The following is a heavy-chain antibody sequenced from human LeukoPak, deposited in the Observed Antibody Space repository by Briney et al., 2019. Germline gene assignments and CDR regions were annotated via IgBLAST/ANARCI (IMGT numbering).Heavy chain of an antibody. D-gene: IGHD2-2*03. CDR1: GFTFGDYA. CDR3: TRGKFGYCSSTSCYSDAFDI. CDR2: IRSKAYGRTT. J-gene: IGHJ3*02. V-gene: IGHV3-49*04. Sequence: PGGSLRLSCTASGFTFGDYAMSWVRQAPGKGLEWVGFIRSKAYGRTTEYAASVKGRFTISRDDSKSIAYLQMNSLKTEDTAVYYCTRGKFGYCSSTSCYSDAFDIWGQGTMVTVSS.